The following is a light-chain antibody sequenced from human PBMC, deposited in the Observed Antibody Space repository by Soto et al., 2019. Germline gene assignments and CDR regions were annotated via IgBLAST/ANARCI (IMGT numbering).Light chain of an antibody. J-gene: IGLJ2*01. Sequence: SYELTQPPSVSVAPGKTARITCGGNNIGSKSVHWYQQKPGQAPVLVIYYDSDRPSGIPERFSGSNSENTATLTISRVEAGYEADYYCQVWDSSSDHPFVVFGGGTKLTVL. CDR2: YDS. CDR3: QVWDSSSDHPFVV. CDR1: NIGSKS. V-gene: IGLV3-21*04.